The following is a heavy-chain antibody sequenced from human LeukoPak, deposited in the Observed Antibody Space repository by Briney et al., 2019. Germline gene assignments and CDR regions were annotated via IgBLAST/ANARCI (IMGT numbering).Heavy chain of an antibody. Sequence: PGGSLRLSCAASGFTFSSYTMNWVRQAPGKGLEWVSCISSSSRDIYYADSVKGRFTISRDNAQNSLYLQMNSLRAEDTAVYYCARDRTAAWTDDAFDIWGQGTMVTVSS. CDR1: GFTFSSYT. J-gene: IGHJ3*02. CDR2: ISSSSRDI. CDR3: ARDRTAAWTDDAFDI. V-gene: IGHV3-21*01. D-gene: IGHD6-6*01.